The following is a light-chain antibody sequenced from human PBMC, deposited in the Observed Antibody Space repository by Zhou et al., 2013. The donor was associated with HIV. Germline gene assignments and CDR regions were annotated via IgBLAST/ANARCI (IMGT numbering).Light chain of an antibody. CDR3: QQYNSYSFT. J-gene: IGKJ4*01. Sequence: DIQMTQSPSSLSASVGDRVTITCRASQGISNYLAWYQQKPGKVPKLLIYATSTLQFGVPSRFSGSGSGTEFTLTISSLQPDDFATYYCQQYNSYSFTFGGGTKVEIK. V-gene: IGKV1-27*01. CDR1: QGISNY. CDR2: ATS.